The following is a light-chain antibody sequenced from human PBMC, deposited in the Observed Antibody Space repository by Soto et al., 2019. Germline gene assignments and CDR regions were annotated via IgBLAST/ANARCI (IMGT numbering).Light chain of an antibody. CDR1: QSVSGN. CDR2: GAS. J-gene: IGKJ5*01. V-gene: IGKV3-15*01. CDR3: QQYTNWPPIT. Sequence: EMVMTQSPATLSVSPGERATLSCSASQSVSGNLAWYQQKPGQAPRLLIYGASTRATGIPARFSGSGSGRAFTLTISSLQSEDFAVYYCQQYTNWPPITFGQGTRLEIK.